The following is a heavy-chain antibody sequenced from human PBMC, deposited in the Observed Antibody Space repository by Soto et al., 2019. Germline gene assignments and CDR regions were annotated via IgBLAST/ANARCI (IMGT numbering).Heavy chain of an antibody. D-gene: IGHD3-22*01. CDR1: GYTFTSYG. CDR2: ISAYNGNT. Sequence: ASVKVSCKASGYTFTSYGISWVRQAPGQGLEWMGWISAYNGNTNYAQKLQGRVTMTTDTSTSTAYMELRSLRSDDTAVYYCARVGGTLNYYDSSGRFDPWGQGTLVTSPQ. CDR3: ARVGGTLNYYDSSGRFDP. V-gene: IGHV1-18*01. J-gene: IGHJ5*02.